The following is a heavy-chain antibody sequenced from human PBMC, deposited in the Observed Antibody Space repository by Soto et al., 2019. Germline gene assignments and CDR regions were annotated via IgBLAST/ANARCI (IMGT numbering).Heavy chain of an antibody. D-gene: IGHD3-22*01. Sequence: GGSLGLSCAASGFPFNSCWMSWVRQAPGKGLERVANIKQDGREKYYVDSVKGRFTISRDNAKHSLYLQMNSLRAEDTAVYYCARFYYDSSGYLPSPYYYYYGMDVWGQGT. CDR3: ARFYYDSSGYLPSPYYYYYGMDV. J-gene: IGHJ6*02. CDR2: IKQDGREK. CDR1: GFPFNSCW. V-gene: IGHV3-7*04.